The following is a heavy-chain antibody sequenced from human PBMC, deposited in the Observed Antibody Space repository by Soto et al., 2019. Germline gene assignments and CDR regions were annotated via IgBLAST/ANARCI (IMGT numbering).Heavy chain of an antibody. D-gene: IGHD3-10*02. J-gene: IGHJ4*02. V-gene: IGHV1-18*01. CDR1: GYTFSNYG. Sequence: QVHLVQSGVEVKKPGASVKVSCKASGYTFSNYGFSWLRQAPGQGLEWMGWISTYRGNTNYARKFRGRVTMTTYTSTSTAFMELRSLTFADTAVYSFARMFVGPRYGGIDYWGQGTRVTVSS. CDR2: ISTYRGNT. CDR3: ARMFVGPRYGGIDY.